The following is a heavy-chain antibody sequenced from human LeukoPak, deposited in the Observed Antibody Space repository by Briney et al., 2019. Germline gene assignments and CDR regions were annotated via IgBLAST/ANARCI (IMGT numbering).Heavy chain of an antibody. J-gene: IGHJ4*02. CDR2: IYYSGST. CDR3: ARSLLWFGELSTVDY. V-gene: IGHV4-31*03. CDR1: GGSISSGGYY. Sequence: SQTLSLTCTVSGGSISSGGYYWSWIRQHPGKGLEWIGYIYYSGSTYYNPSLKSRVTISVDTSKNQFPLKLSSATAADTAVYYCARSLLWFGELSTVDYWGQGTLVTVSS. D-gene: IGHD3-10*01.